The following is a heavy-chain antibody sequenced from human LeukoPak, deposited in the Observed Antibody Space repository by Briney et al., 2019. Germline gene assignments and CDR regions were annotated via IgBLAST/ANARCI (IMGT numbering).Heavy chain of an antibody. CDR2: IIPIFGTA. V-gene: IGHV1-69*13. Sequence: GASVKVSCKASGGTFSSYAISWVRQAPGQGLEWMGGIIPIFGTANYAQKFQGRVTITADESTSTAYMELSSLRSEDTAVYYCARDREEGQDDAFDIWGQGTMVTVSP. J-gene: IGHJ3*02. CDR1: GGTFSSYA. CDR3: ARDREEGQDDAFDI. D-gene: IGHD1-26*01.